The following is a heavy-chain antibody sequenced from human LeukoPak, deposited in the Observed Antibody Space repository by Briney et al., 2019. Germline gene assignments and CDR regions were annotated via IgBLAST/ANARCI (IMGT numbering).Heavy chain of an antibody. V-gene: IGHV3-21*01. D-gene: IGHD2-8*01. CDR3: ARDFSVSNDAFDI. J-gene: IGHJ3*02. CDR2: ISSSSSYI. Sequence: GGSLRLSCAASGFTFSSYAMHWVRQAPGKGLEWVSSISSSSSYIYYADSVKGRFTISRDNAKNSLYLQMNSLRAEDTAVYYCARDFSVSNDAFDIWGQGTMVTVSS. CDR1: GFTFSSYA.